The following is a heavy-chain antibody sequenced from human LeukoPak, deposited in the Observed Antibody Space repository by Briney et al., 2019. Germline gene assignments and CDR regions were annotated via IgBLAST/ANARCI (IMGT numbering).Heavy chain of an antibody. CDR2: IYYSGST. Sequence: PSETLSLTCTVSGGSISGYYWTWIRQPPGKGLEWIGYIYYSGSTNYSPSLKSRVTISVDTSKNQFSLKLSSLTAADTAVYYCARHLTTVWFDPWGQGTLVTVSS. J-gene: IGHJ5*02. D-gene: IGHD4-11*01. CDR1: GGSISGYY. V-gene: IGHV4-59*01. CDR3: ARHLTTVWFDP.